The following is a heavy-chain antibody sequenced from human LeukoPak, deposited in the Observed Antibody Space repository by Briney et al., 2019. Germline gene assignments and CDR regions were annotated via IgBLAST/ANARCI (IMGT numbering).Heavy chain of an antibody. Sequence: SETLSLTCTVSGGSLSSYYWSWIRQPPGKGLEWIGYIYYTGSTNYNPSLKSRVTISVDTSKNQFSLKLTSVTAADTAVYYCARATRYRFDYWGQGTPVTVSS. CDR1: GGSLSSYY. V-gene: IGHV4-59*01. CDR2: IYYTGST. J-gene: IGHJ4*02. D-gene: IGHD3-9*01. CDR3: ARATRYRFDY.